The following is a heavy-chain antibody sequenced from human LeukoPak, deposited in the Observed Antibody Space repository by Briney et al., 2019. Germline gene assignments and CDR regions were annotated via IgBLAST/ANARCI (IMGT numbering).Heavy chain of an antibody. CDR2: IENDASEK. CDR3: ARSSGRVPAATHDY. J-gene: IGHJ4*02. D-gene: IGHD2-2*01. V-gene: IGHV3-30*02. Sequence: PGGSLRLSCAASGFTLSIYGMHWVRQAPGKGLEWVAFIENDASEKKYVDSVKGRFTISRDNSKNTLYLQMNSLTAEDTAVYYCARSSGRVPAATHDYWGQGTLVTVSS. CDR1: GFTLSIYG.